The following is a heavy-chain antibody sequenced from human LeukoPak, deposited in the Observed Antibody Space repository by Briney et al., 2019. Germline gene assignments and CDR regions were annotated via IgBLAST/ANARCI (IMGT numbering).Heavy chain of an antibody. J-gene: IGHJ4*02. D-gene: IGHD5-18*01. V-gene: IGHV4-30-4*01. CDR3: ARDTAMVGFDY. CDR1: GGSISSGDYY. CDR2: IYYSGGT. Sequence: PSETLSLTCTVSGGSISSGDYYWSWIRQPPGTGLEWIVYIYYSGGTYYNPSLKSRVTISVDTSKNQFSLKLSSVTAADTAVYYCARDTAMVGFDYWGQGTLVTVSS.